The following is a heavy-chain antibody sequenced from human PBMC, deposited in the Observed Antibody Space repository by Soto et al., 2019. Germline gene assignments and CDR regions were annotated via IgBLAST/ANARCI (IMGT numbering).Heavy chain of an antibody. CDR2: IYHSGST. V-gene: IGHV4-38-2*02. CDR3: ARDNGFEYSSSYNWFDP. CDR1: GYSISSGYY. Sequence: SETLSLTCTVSGYSISSGYYWGWIRQPPGKGLEWIGSIYHSGSTYYNPSLKSRVTISVDTSKNQFSLKLSSVTAADTAVYYCARDNGFEYSSSYNWFDPWGQGTLVTVSS. J-gene: IGHJ5*02. D-gene: IGHD6-6*01.